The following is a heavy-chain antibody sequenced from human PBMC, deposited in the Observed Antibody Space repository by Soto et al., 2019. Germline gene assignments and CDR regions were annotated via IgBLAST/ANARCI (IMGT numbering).Heavy chain of an antibody. CDR2: ISSSSSTI. CDR1: GFTFSSYS. J-gene: IGHJ6*02. V-gene: IGHV3-48*02. CDR3: ARPIRITIFGVARRVANYGMDV. D-gene: IGHD3-3*01. Sequence: EVQLVESGGGLVQPGGSLRLSCAASGFTFSSYSMNWVRQAPGKGLEWVSYISSSSSTIYYADSVKGRFTISRDNAKNTLYLQMNSLRDEDTAVYYCARPIRITIFGVARRVANYGMDVWGQGTTVTVSS.